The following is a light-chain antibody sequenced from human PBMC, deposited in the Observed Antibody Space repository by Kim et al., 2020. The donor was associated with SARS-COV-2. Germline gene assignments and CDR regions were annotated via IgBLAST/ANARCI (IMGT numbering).Light chain of an antibody. J-gene: IGKJ3*01. CDR2: AAS. CDR3: QQSYITPFT. CDR1: QSISSH. V-gene: IGKV1-39*01. Sequence: ASVRDRVTLPCRTTQSISSHLKGYQQNPGRAPKLLISAASTLQGGVPSRFSGSGSETDFTLTISGLQPEDFATYFCQQSYITPFTFGPGTKVDIK.